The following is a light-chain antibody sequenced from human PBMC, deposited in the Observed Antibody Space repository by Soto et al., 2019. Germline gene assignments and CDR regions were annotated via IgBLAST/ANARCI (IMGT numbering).Light chain of an antibody. CDR1: QSISSW. CDR2: KAS. Sequence: DIQMTQSPSTLSASVGDRFTITCRASQSISSWLAWYQQKPGKAPKLLIYKASSLESGVPSRFSGSGSGTEFTLTISSLQPDDFATYYCQQYNSYPWTVGQGTKVDIK. CDR3: QQYNSYPWT. V-gene: IGKV1-5*03. J-gene: IGKJ1*01.